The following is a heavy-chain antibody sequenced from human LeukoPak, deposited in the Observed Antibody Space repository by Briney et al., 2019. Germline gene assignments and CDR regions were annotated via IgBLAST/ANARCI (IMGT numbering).Heavy chain of an antibody. CDR1: GFTFSTSW. Sequence: GGSLRLSCAASGFTFSTSWMTWVRQAPGKGLEWVANIKQDGSDKYYMDSVKGRFTISRDNAKNTLYLQMNSLRAEDTAVYYCARDDVDMANAVWGQGTTVTVSS. CDR2: IKQDGSDK. D-gene: IGHD5-12*01. J-gene: IGHJ6*02. V-gene: IGHV3-7*01. CDR3: ARDDVDMANAV.